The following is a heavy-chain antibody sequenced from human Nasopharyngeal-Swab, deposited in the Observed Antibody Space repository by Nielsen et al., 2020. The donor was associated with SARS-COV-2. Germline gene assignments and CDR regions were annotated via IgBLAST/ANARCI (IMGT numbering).Heavy chain of an antibody. D-gene: IGHD3-22*01. CDR3: ARHYYDTRAVWFDL. CDR2: ISSSGSTI. CDR1: GFTFSSYE. Sequence: GGSLRLSCAASGFTFSSYEMNWVRQAPGEGLEWVSYISSSGSTIYYADSVKGRFTISRDNAKNSLYLQMNSLRAEDTAVYYCARHYYDTRAVWFDLWGRGTLVTVSS. V-gene: IGHV3-48*03. J-gene: IGHJ2*01.